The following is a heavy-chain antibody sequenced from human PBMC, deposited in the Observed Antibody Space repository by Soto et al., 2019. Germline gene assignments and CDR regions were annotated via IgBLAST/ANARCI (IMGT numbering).Heavy chain of an antibody. D-gene: IGHD3-3*01. V-gene: IGHV4-31*03. Sequence: SETLSLTCSVSCGSISSGGYYWSWIRQHPGKGLEWIGYIYYSGSTYYNPSLKSRVTISVDTSKNQFSLKLSSVTAADTAVYYCARGLLLDFWSGSRWGAFDIWGQGTMVTVSS. J-gene: IGHJ3*02. CDR1: CGSISSGGYY. CDR2: IYYSGST. CDR3: ARGLLLDFWSGSRWGAFDI.